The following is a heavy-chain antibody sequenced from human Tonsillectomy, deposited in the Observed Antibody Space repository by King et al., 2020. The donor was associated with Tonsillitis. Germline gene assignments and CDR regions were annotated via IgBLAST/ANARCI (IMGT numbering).Heavy chain of an antibody. CDR2: IYSGGDT. CDR3: ARFGSRSRGSYYPEYFQH. J-gene: IGHJ1*01. Sequence: VQLVESGGGLIQPGGSLRLSCAASGFTVSGNYMSWVRQAPGKGLEWVSVIYSGGDTYYAESVKGRFTISRDNSKNTLYLQMNSLSAEDTAVYYCARFGSRSRGSYYPEYFQHWGQGTLVTVSS. D-gene: IGHD3-22*01. V-gene: IGHV3-53*01. CDR1: GFTVSGNY.